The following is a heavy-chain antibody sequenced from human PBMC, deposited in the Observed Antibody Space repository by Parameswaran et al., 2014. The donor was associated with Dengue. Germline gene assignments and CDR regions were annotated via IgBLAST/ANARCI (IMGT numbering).Heavy chain of an antibody. D-gene: IGHD3-22*01. J-gene: IGHJ3*02. CDR3: ARESYYYDSSGYPSAAFDI. V-gene: IGHV4-30-4*01. Sequence: RWIRQPPGKGLEWIGYIYYSGSTYYNPSLKSRVTISVDTSKNQFSLKLSSVTAADTAVYYCARESYYYDSSGYPSAAFDIWGQGTMVTVSS. CDR2: IYYSGST.